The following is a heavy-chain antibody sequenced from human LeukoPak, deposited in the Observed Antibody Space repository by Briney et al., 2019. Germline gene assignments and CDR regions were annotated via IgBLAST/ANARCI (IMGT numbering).Heavy chain of an antibody. V-gene: IGHV3-30*03. J-gene: IGHJ5*02. CDR2: ISYDGSNK. CDR1: GFTFSSYG. D-gene: IGHD3-22*01. CDR3: AGGYYYDSSGFTPSYP. Sequence: PGGSLRLSCAASGFTFSSYGMHWVRQAPGKGLEWVAVISYDGSNKYYADSVKGRFAISRDNSKNTLYLQMNSLRAEDTAVNYCAGGYYYDSSGFTPSYPWGQGTLVTVSS.